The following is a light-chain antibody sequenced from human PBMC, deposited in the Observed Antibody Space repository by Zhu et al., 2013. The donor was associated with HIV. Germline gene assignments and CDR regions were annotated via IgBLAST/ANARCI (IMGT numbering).Light chain of an antibody. CDR1: QTVYTY. J-gene: IGKJ1*01. CDR2: EAS. CDR3: QHRANWPRT. Sequence: EIVLTQSPGTLSLSPGERATLSCRASQTVYTYLAWYQHKPGQSPRLLIYEASNRAPGIPARFSGSGSGADFTLTISSLEPEDSAVYYCQHRANWPRTFGQGTRVEI. V-gene: IGKV3-11*01.